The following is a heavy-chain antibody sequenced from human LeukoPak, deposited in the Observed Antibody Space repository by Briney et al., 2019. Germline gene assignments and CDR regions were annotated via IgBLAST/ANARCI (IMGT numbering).Heavy chain of an antibody. Sequence: GGSLRLSCAASGFTFSSHAMSWVRQAPGKGLEWVSSISGSGGSTYYADSVKGRFTISRDNSKNTLYLQMNSLRAEDTAVYYCAELGITMIGGVWGKGTTVTISS. V-gene: IGHV3-23*01. J-gene: IGHJ6*04. D-gene: IGHD3-10*02. CDR1: GFTFSSHA. CDR2: ISGSGGST. CDR3: AELGITMIGGV.